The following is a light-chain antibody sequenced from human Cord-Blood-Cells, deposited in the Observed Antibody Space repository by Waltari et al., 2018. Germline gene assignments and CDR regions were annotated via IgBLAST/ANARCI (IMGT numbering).Light chain of an antibody. CDR2: EGS. J-gene: IGLJ1*01. CDR1: SSDVGSYNL. CDR3: CSYAGSSTYV. Sequence: QSALTQPASVSGSPGHSITISCTGTSSDVGSYNLVSWYQQHPGKAPKLMIDEGSKRPSGVSKHFYGSKSVNTASLTISGLQAEDEADYYCCSYAGSSTYVFRTGTNVTVL. V-gene: IGLV2-23*01.